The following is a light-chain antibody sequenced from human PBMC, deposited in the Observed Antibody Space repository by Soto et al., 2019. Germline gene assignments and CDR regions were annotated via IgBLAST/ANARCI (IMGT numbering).Light chain of an antibody. CDR1: QYISNY. Sequence: DIQMTQSPSSLSASVGDRVTITCQASQYISNYLNWYQQKPGKAPKLLIYDASNLETGVPSRFSGSGSGTDFTFTISSLQPEDIATYYCQQYDNLPYTFGQVTKLEIK. CDR2: DAS. V-gene: IGKV1-33*01. J-gene: IGKJ2*01. CDR3: QQYDNLPYT.